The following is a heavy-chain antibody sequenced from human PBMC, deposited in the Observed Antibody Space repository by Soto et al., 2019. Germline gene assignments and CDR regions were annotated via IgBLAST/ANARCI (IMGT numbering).Heavy chain of an antibody. CDR1: GGSISSGGYF. J-gene: IGHJ3*02. CDR2: INYSGST. CDR3: ARDILLWCGELTPRAHDAFDI. Sequence: QVQLQESGPGLVKPSQTLSLTCTVSGGSISSGGYFWSWIRQHPGKGLEWIGDINYSGSTYSNPSLKSRVTISVDTAKDQFALKQSSVTAADTAVYYCARDILLWCGELTPRAHDAFDIWGQGTMVTVSS. V-gene: IGHV4-31*03. D-gene: IGHD3-10*01.